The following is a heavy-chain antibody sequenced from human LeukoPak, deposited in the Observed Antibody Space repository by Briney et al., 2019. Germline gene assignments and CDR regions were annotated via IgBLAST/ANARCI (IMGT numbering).Heavy chain of an antibody. V-gene: IGHV5-51*01. D-gene: IGHD4-17*01. J-gene: IGHJ3*01. CDR3: ARRPDHGDYNNFDL. Sequence: GESLKISCKGSGYTFTNHWIAWVRQMPGKGLEWMGVIYPRDSDTRYSPSFQAQVTISVDKSISTASLQWSSLKASDTAIYYCARRPDHGDYNNFDLWGQGTMVTVSS. CDR2: IYPRDSDT. CDR1: GYTFTNHW.